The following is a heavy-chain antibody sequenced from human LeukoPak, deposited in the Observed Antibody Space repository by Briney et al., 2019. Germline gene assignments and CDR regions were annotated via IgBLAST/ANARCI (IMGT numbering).Heavy chain of an antibody. D-gene: IGHD2-8*01. J-gene: IGHJ6*02. V-gene: IGHV1-18*01. CDR3: ARGYIVLMVYAPYYYGMDV. CDR2: ISAYNGNT. Sequence: ASVKVSCKASGYTFTSYGISWVRQAPGQGLEWMEWISAYNGNTNYAQKLQGRVTMTTDTSTSTAYMELRSLRSDDTAVYYCARGYIVLMVYAPYYYGMDVWGQGTTVTVSS. CDR1: GYTFTSYG.